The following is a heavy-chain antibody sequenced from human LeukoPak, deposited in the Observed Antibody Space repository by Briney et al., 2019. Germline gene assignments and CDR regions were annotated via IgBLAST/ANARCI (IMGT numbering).Heavy chain of an antibody. Sequence: PGGSLRLSCAASGFIFSAYIMDWVRQAPGKGLEWIGRIRKKPAGYTTEYVASVKGRFVISRDDSKDSVFMQMNSLETEDRAVYYCTREGGEGDFWGQGTMVTVSS. CDR3: TREGGEGDF. V-gene: IGHV3-72*01. CDR2: IRKKPAGYTT. J-gene: IGHJ3*01. D-gene: IGHD3-16*01. CDR1: GFIFSAYI.